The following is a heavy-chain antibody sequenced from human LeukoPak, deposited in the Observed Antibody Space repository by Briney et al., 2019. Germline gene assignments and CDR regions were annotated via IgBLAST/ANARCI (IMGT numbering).Heavy chain of an antibody. D-gene: IGHD2-8*01. CDR2: IKQDGSEK. J-gene: IGHJ5*02. V-gene: IGHV3-7*01. CDR3: ARDKGYGMVDP. CDR1: GFTFRSYW. Sequence: HPGGSLRLSCAASGFTFRSYWMSWVRQAPGKGLEWVANIKQDGSEKYYVDSVKGRFTISRDNSKNTLYLQMNSLRAEATAVYYCARDKGYGMVDPWGQGTLVTVSS.